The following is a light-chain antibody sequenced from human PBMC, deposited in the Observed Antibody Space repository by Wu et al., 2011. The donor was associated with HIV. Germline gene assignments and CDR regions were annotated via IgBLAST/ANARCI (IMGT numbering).Light chain of an antibody. J-gene: IGKJ4*01. CDR3: QHYGTFT. CDR2: GAS. Sequence: GERATLSCRASQSIISSYLAWYQQKPGQAPRVLIYGASSRATGISDRFSGSGSETDFTLTISRLEPEDFAVYYCQHYGTFTFGGGTKVEIK. V-gene: IGKV3-20*01. CDR1: QSIISSY.